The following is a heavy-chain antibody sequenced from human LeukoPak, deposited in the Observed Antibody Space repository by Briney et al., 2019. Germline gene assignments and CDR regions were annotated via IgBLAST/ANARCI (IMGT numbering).Heavy chain of an antibody. J-gene: IGHJ4*02. D-gene: IGHD6-19*01. Sequence: GGSLRLSCAASGFTFNTYAMYWLRQAPGKGLEWVSGIFGSGGSAHYADSVKGRFTISRDDSKNTVYLQMNSLRAEDTAVYYCAKTTTGYSSGRYPGWPADSWGQGALVTVSS. CDR1: GFTFNTYA. CDR2: IFGSGGSA. CDR3: AKTTTGYSSGRYPGWPADS. V-gene: IGHV3-23*01.